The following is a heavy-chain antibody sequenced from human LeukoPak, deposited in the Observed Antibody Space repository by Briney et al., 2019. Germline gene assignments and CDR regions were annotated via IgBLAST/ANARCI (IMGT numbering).Heavy chain of an antibody. CDR1: GYTFTSYA. Sequence: GASVKVSCKASGYTFTSYAMNWVRQAPGQGLEWMGRINPNSGGTNYAQKFQGRVTMTRDTSISTAYMELSRLRSDDTAVYYCARVYIAARPTVGYWGQGTLVTVSS. V-gene: IGHV1-2*06. J-gene: IGHJ4*02. CDR3: ARVYIAARPTVGY. CDR2: INPNSGGT. D-gene: IGHD6-6*01.